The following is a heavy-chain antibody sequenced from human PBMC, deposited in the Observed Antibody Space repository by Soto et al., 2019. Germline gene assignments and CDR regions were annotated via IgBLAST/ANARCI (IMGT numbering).Heavy chain of an antibody. Sequence: LSLTCIVSGGSINSNSYFWAWIRQPPGGGLAWIASISHNGGTHYNPPLRSRGTISIDPSTNHFSLTLHSVTPADTAGFYCGKGLGGATRQSDFASWGQGTLVTVSS. D-gene: IGHD1-26*01. CDR1: GGSINSNSYF. CDR3: GKGLGGATRQSDFAS. J-gene: IGHJ4*02. V-gene: IGHV4-39*02. CDR2: ISHNGGT.